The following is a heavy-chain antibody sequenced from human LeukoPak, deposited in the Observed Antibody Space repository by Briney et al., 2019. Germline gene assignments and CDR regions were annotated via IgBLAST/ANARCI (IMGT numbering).Heavy chain of an antibody. CDR3: ARQPQGQSGAFDI. D-gene: IGHD4-11*01. V-gene: IGHV1-8*03. J-gene: IGHJ3*02. CDR1: GYTFTSYD. CDR2: MNPNSGNT. Sequence: ASVKVSCKASGYTFTSYDINWVRQATGQGLEWMGWMNPNSGNTGYAQKFQGRVTITRNTSISTAYMEPSSLRSEDTAVYYCARQPQGQSGAFDIWGQGTMVTVSS.